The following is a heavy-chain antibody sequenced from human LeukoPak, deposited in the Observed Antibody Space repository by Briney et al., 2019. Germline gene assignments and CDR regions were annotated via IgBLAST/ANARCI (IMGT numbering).Heavy chain of an antibody. J-gene: IGHJ6*02. Sequence: ASVKVSCKASGYTFTSYYMHWVRQAPGQGLEWMGIINPSGGSTSYAQKFQGRVTMTRDMSTSTVYMELSSLRSEDTAVYYCARELTVDTAIPTMGYYYYYGMDVWGQGTTVTVSS. CDR1: GYTFTSYY. V-gene: IGHV1-46*01. CDR2: INPSGGST. CDR3: ARELTVDTAIPTMGYYYYYGMDV. D-gene: IGHD5-18*01.